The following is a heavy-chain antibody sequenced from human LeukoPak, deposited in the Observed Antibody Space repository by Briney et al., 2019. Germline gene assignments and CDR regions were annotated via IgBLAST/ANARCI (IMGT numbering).Heavy chain of an antibody. CDR1: AGSISSSRYY. CDR2: IYYSGIT. Sequence: PSQSLSLTCTVSAGSISSSRYYWGWIRQPPGKGLDWIGSIYYSGITYYNPSLKSRVTISVDTSKNQFSLKLSSVTAADTAVYYCARHRYSSSSEVDYWGQGTLVTVSS. CDR3: ARHRYSSSSEVDY. V-gene: IGHV4-39*01. J-gene: IGHJ4*02. D-gene: IGHD6-6*01.